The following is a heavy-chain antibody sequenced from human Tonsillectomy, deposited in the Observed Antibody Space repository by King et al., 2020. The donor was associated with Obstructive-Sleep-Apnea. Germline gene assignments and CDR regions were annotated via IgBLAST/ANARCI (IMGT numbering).Heavy chain of an antibody. Sequence: LQLVQSGAEVKKPGASVKVSCKASGYTFTSFGISWVRQAPGQGLEWIGWISTYNGNTNYAQKFQGTVTMTTDTSTTTGYMGLRSLRSDDTAIYYCARGLSATVTPIPFDFWGQGTLVSVSS. D-gene: IGHD4-17*01. CDR3: ARGLSATVTPIPFDF. CDR2: ISTYNGNT. V-gene: IGHV1-18*04. CDR1: GYTFTSFG. J-gene: IGHJ4*02.